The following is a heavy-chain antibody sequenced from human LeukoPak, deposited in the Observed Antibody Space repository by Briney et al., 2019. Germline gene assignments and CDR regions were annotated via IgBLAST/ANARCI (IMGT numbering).Heavy chain of an antibody. Sequence: PSETLSLTCAVYGGSFSGYYWSWIRQPPGKGLEWIGEINHSGSTNCNPSLKSRVTISVDTSKNQFSLKLSSVTAADTAVYYCARHVKWLPASDYWGQGTLVTVSS. CDR1: GGSFSGYY. D-gene: IGHD5-18*01. CDR2: INHSGST. V-gene: IGHV4-34*01. J-gene: IGHJ4*02. CDR3: ARHVKWLPASDY.